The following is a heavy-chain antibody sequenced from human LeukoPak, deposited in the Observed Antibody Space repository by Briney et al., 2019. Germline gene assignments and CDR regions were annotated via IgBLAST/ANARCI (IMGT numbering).Heavy chain of an antibody. CDR3: TREREDDSSGYPDAFDI. Sequence: GRSLRLSCSASGFTFGDYAMTWVRQAPGQGLEWVGFIKRKAYGGTTEYAASVKGRFAISRDDSKSIAYLQMNSLKTEDTAVYYCTREREDDSSGYPDAFDIWGQGTMDSVST. CDR2: IKRKAYGGTT. J-gene: IGHJ3*02. CDR1: GFTFGDYA. D-gene: IGHD3-22*01. V-gene: IGHV3-49*04.